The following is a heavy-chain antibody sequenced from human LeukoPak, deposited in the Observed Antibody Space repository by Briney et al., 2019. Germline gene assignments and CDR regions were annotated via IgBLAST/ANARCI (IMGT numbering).Heavy chain of an antibody. CDR3: ARAKLVPDAFDI. Sequence: SETLSHTCAVYGGSFSGYYWSWIRQPPGKGLEWIGEINHSGSTNYNPSLKSRVTISVDTSKNQFSLKLSSVTAADTAVYYCARAKLVPDAFDIWGQGTMVTVSS. CDR1: GGSFSGYY. D-gene: IGHD2-2*01. V-gene: IGHV4-34*01. J-gene: IGHJ3*02. CDR2: INHSGST.